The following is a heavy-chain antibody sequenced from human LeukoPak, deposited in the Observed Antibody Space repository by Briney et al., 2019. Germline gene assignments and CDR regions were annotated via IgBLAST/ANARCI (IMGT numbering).Heavy chain of an antibody. V-gene: IGHV1-18*01. Sequence: ASVKVSCKASGYTFTSYGISWVRQAPGQGLEWMGWISAYNGNTNYAQKLQGRVTMTTDTSTSTAYMELRSLRSDDTAVYYCARVTYYYDSSGYYYVGHFDYWGQGTLVTVSS. D-gene: IGHD3-22*01. CDR1: GYTFTSYG. J-gene: IGHJ4*02. CDR3: ARVTYYYDSSGYYYVGHFDY. CDR2: ISAYNGNT.